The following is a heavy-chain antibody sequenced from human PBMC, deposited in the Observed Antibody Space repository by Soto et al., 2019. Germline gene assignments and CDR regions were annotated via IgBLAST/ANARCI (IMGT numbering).Heavy chain of an antibody. Sequence: SWRLSFAASGFSLTNYAMHWVRQAPGKGLAWVAVISYDGINILYADSVKGRFTISIDPSKNTLYLQMNSLRAEDTAVYYCARDWGAVASYCLDDWAQGTPDTVSS. V-gene: IGHV3-30*04. J-gene: IGHJ4*02. CDR2: ISYDGINI. CDR1: GFSLTNYA. D-gene: IGHD6-13*01. CDR3: ARDWGAVASYCLDD.